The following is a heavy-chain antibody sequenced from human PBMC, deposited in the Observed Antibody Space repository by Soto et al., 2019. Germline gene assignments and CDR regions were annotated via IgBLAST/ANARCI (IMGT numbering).Heavy chain of an antibody. V-gene: IGHV3-23*01. D-gene: IGHD6-13*01. CDR3: AKDQGSSWYEIDY. CDR2: LSGSGGST. CDR1: GFTFSNYA. J-gene: IGHJ4*02. Sequence: EGRLLESGGGLVQPGGSLRLSCAASGFTFSNYAVTWVRQAPGKGLEWVSTLSGSGGSTYYADAVKSRFTICRDDSKNTLYLEMKSLRAEGTAVYYCAKDQGSSWYEIDYWGQGTLVTVSS.